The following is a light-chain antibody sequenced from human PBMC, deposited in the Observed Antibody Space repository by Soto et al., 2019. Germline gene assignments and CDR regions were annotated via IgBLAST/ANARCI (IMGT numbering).Light chain of an antibody. Sequence: DIQMTQSPSTLSGSVGDRVTITCRASQTISSWLAWYQQKPGKAPKLLIYKASTLKSGVPSRFSGSGSGADFTLIISGLQPEDFASYHCQQTYSDISFGGGTKVDIK. CDR3: QQTYSDIS. CDR1: QTISSW. V-gene: IGKV1-5*03. J-gene: IGKJ4*01. CDR2: KAS.